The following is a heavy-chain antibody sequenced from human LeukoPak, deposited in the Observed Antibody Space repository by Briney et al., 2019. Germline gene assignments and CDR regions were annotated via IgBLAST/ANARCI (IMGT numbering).Heavy chain of an antibody. CDR3: ATGDGWCFID. J-gene: IGHJ4*02. D-gene: IGHD6-19*01. V-gene: IGHV3-21*01. Sequence: GGSLRLSCAASGFTFSGYNVNWVRQAPGKGLEWVSSISLTSTDIHYADSVRGRFTISRDNAKNSLYLQMNSLRVEDTAVYYCATGDGWCFIDWGQGTLVIVSS. CDR2: ISLTSTDI. CDR1: GFTFSGYN.